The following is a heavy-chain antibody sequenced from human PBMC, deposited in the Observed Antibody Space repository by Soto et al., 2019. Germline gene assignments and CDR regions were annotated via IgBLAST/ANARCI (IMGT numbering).Heavy chain of an antibody. CDR2: IYYSGGT. J-gene: IGHJ6*03. V-gene: IGHV4-59*01. Sequence: SETLSLTCTVSGGSISSYYWSWIRQPPGKGLEWIGYIYYSGGTNYNPSLKSRVTISVDTSKNQFSLKLSSVTAADTAVYYCGCCKAAKRGDYYMDVWGKGTTVTVSS. CDR1: GGSISSYY. D-gene: IGHD3-16*01. CDR3: GCCKAAKRGDYYMDV.